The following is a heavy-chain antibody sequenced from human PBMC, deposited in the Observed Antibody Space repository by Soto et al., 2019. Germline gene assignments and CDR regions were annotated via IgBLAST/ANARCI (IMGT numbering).Heavy chain of an antibody. J-gene: IGHJ4*02. Sequence: SETLSLTCAVYGGSFSGYYWSWIRQPPGKGLEWIGEINHSGSTNYNPSLKSRVTISLDTSKNQFSLKLRSVTAADTATYYCSQQLMGFDYWGQGTLVTVSS. D-gene: IGHD6-13*01. CDR3: SQQLMGFDY. CDR1: GGSFSGYY. V-gene: IGHV4-34*01. CDR2: INHSGST.